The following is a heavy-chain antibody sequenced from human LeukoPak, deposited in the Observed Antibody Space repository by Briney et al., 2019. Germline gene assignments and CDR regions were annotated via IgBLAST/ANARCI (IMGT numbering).Heavy chain of an antibody. CDR1: GFTFSSYA. CDR3: ARKSGYGTVDY. Sequence: GGSLRLSCAASGFTFSSYAMSWVRQAPGKGLEWVSAISGSGGSTYYADSVKARFTISRENSRNTVFLQMNSLRADDTAVYYCARKSGYGTVDYWGQGTLVTVSS. CDR2: ISGSGGST. D-gene: IGHD3-10*01. V-gene: IGHV3-23*01. J-gene: IGHJ4*02.